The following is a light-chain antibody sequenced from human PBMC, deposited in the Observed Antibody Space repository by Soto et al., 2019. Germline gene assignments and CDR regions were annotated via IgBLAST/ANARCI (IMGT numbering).Light chain of an antibody. CDR3: CSYVGTYSYV. CDR2: DVT. J-gene: IGLJ1*01. V-gene: IGLV2-11*01. Sequence: QSVLTQPRSVSGSRGQSITISCTGTSSDVGAYNYVSWYQQHPGKVPKLMLYDVTKRPSGVPDRFSGSKSGNTASLTISGLQAEDEADYYCCSYVGTYSYVFGTGTKATVL. CDR1: SSDVGAYNY.